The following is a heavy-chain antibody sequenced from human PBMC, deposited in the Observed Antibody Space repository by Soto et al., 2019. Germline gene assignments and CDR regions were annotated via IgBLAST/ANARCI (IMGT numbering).Heavy chain of an antibody. V-gene: IGHV4-31*03. CDR2: IYYSWST. CDR3: ASSSGARSYDY. J-gene: IGHJ4*02. CDR1: GGSISSGAYY. Sequence: QVQLQESGPGLVKPSQTLSLTCTVSGGSISSGAYYCSWIRQHPGKGLEWIGYIYYSWSTYYNPSLKSRVTISVDTSKNKFSLKLSSVTAADTAVYYCASSSGARSYDYWGQGTLVTVSS. D-gene: IGHD2-15*01.